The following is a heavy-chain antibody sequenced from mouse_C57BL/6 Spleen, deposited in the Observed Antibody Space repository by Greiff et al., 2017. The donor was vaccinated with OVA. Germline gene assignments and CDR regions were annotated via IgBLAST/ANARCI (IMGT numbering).Heavy chain of an antibody. D-gene: IGHD2-1*01. Sequence: VKLQQPGAELVRPGSSVKLSCKASGYTFTSYWMDWVKQRPGQGLEWIGNIYPSDSETHYNQKFKDKATLTVDKSSSTAYMQLSSLTSEDSAVYYCARDGNFYYAMDYWGQGTSVTVSS. CDR3: ARDGNFYYAMDY. J-gene: IGHJ4*01. CDR1: GYTFTSYW. V-gene: IGHV1-61*01. CDR2: IYPSDSET.